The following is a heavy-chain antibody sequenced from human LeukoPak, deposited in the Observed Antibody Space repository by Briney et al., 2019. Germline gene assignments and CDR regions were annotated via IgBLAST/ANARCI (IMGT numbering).Heavy chain of an antibody. D-gene: IGHD6-6*01. Sequence: PGRSLRLSCAASGFTFDDYAMHWVRQAPGKGLEWVSGISWNSGSIGYADSVKGRFTISRDNAKNSLYLQMNSLRAEGTALYYCAKDSLEYSSSSPFDYWGQGTLVTVSS. CDR1: GFTFDDYA. CDR3: AKDSLEYSSSSPFDY. J-gene: IGHJ4*02. CDR2: ISWNSGSI. V-gene: IGHV3-9*01.